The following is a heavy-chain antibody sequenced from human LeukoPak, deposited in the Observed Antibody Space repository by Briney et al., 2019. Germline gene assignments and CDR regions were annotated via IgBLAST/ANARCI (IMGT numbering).Heavy chain of an antibody. J-gene: IGHJ5*02. CDR3: ARKIVVVVAAPGGGFDP. CDR1: SGSHSGYY. Sequence: SETLSVTCAVYSGSHSGYYWSWIRQPPGKGLEWIGEINHSGSTNYNPSLKSRVTISVDTSKNQFSLRLSSVTAADTAVYYCARKIVVVVAAPGGGFDPWGQGTLVTVSS. V-gene: IGHV4-34*01. D-gene: IGHD2-15*01. CDR2: INHSGST.